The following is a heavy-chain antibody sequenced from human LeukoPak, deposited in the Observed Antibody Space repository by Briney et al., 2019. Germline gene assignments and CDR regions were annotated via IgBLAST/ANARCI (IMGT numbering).Heavy chain of an antibody. CDR3: AREVEMVSDAFDV. Sequence: GGSLRLSCAASGFTFSYYWMHWVRQAPGKGLVWVSRINRDGSSTSYADFVEGRFTISRDNAKNTLYLQMHSLRAEDTAVYYCAREVEMVSDAFDVWGQGTMVSV. CDR2: INRDGSST. J-gene: IGHJ3*01. D-gene: IGHD5-24*01. V-gene: IGHV3-74*01. CDR1: GFTFSYYW.